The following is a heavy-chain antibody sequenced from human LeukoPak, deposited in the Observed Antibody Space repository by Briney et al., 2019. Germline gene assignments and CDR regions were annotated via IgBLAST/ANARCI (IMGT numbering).Heavy chain of an antibody. CDR3: ARHQFYFDSGRSSPETFWFDP. Sequence: SETLSLTCTVSGASISHFYWSWIRQPPGKGLEWIGYVSNSGNTTYSPSLRSRVPISVDTSTKQFSLRLTSVTAADTAMYYCARHQFYFDSGRSSPETFWFDPWGQGTLVTVSS. CDR1: GASISHFY. CDR2: VSNSGNT. V-gene: IGHV4-59*08. D-gene: IGHD3-10*01. J-gene: IGHJ5*02.